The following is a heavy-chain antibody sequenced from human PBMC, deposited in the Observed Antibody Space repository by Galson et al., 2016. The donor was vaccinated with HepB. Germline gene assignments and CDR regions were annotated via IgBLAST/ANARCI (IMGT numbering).Heavy chain of an antibody. V-gene: IGHV3-11*03. CDR2: ISTLATST. Sequence: PVQPLEWVSYISTLATSTNYADSLRGRFIMSRDNARKLLLLELTNVTVEDTATYYCARRGGDFYGMDVWGPGTTVIVSS. CDR3: ARRGGDFYGMDV. D-gene: IGHD3-16*01. J-gene: IGHJ6*02.